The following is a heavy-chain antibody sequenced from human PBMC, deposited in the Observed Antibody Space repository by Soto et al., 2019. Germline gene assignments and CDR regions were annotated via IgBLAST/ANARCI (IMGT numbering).Heavy chain of an antibody. Sequence: GLEWVSALPERGSSPYYADSVKGRFTISRDNSKNRLYLQMNSLRGEDTAVYYCAKITSRNYGCTSGMDVW. D-gene: IGHD3-16*01. CDR2: LPERGSSP. J-gene: IGHJ6*01. CDR3: AKITSRNYGCTSGMDV. V-gene: IGHV3-23*01.